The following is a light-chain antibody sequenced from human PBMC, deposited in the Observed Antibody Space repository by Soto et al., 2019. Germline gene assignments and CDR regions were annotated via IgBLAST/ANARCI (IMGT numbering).Light chain of an antibody. CDR3: QQCGSSPWT. J-gene: IGKJ1*01. CDR2: AAS. CDR1: QSVSSYY. Sequence: DIALTQTPGTLSLSPGERATLSCRASQSVSSYYLAWYQQKPGQAPRLLIYAASSRATGIPDRFSGGGFGTDFTLTISRLEPEDFAVYYCQQCGSSPWTFGQVTKVDIK. V-gene: IGKV3-20*01.